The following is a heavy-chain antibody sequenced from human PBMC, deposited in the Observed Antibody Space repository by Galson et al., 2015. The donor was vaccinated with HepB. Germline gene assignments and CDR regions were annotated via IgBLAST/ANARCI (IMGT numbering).Heavy chain of an antibody. CDR1: GFSLSTSGVG. Sequence: PALVKPTQTLTLTCTFSGFSLSTSGVGVGWIRQPPGKALEWLALIYWDDDKRYSPSLKSRLTITKDTSKNQVVLTMTNMDPVDTATYYCAHIIMPYDFWSGYPYYFDYWGQGTLVTVSS. D-gene: IGHD3-3*01. CDR3: AHIIMPYDFWSGYPYYFDY. CDR2: IYWDDDK. J-gene: IGHJ4*02. V-gene: IGHV2-5*02.